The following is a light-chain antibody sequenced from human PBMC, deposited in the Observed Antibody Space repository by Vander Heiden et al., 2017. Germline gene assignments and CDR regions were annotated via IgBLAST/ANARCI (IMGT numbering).Light chain of an antibody. CDR1: NIGSKN. Sequence: SYELTQPLPVSVALGQTARITCGGNNIGSKNVHWYQQKPGQAPVLVIYRDSNRPSGIPERFSGSNSGNTATLTISRAQAGEEADYYCQVWDSSTAVFGGGTKLTVL. J-gene: IGLJ3*02. CDR2: RDS. CDR3: QVWDSSTAV. V-gene: IGLV3-9*01.